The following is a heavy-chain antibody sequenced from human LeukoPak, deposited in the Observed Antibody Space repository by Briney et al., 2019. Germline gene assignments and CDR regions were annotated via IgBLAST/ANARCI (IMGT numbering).Heavy chain of an antibody. D-gene: IGHD2-2*01. CDR2: INPSGGST. CDR3: ARSDCTTTSCGGDI. J-gene: IGHJ3*02. V-gene: IGHV1-46*03. Sequence: ASVKVACKASGYTLTSYYMHWVRQAAGQGLEWMGIINPSGGSTSYAQKFQGRVTMTRDTSTSTVYMELSSLRSEDTAVYYCARSDCTTTSCGGDIWGQGTMVTVSS. CDR1: GYTLTSYY.